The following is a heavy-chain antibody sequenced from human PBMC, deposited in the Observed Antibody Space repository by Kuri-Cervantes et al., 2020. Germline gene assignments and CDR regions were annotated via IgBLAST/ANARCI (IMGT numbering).Heavy chain of an antibody. CDR1: GFTFSNAV. CDR2: ITGSGGTT. CDR3: AKDRAYDSSWYDS. J-gene: IGHJ5*01. Sequence: GGSLRLSCAASGFTFSNAVMSWVRQSPGKGLEWVSTITGSGGTTYYADSVKGRFTISRDNSKNTLYLQMNSLRAEDTAVYYCAKDRAYDSSWYDSRGQGTLVTVSS. V-gene: IGHV3-23*01. D-gene: IGHD3-22*01.